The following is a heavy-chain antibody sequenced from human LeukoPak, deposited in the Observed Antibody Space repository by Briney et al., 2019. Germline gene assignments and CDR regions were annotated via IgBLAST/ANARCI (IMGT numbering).Heavy chain of an antibody. CDR1: GDSLSSNHYY. V-gene: IGHV4-39*01. CDR2: IYYSGST. Sequence: PSDTLSLTCTVSGDSLSSNHYYWGWIRQPPGKGLEWNGSIYYSGSTYYNSSLKSRVTISPHTSKHQFSLKLSSVTAADTAVYYCARHLRYYDNVWGSYRLSTFDYWGQGTLVTVSS. D-gene: IGHD3-16*02. J-gene: IGHJ4*02. CDR3: ARHLRYYDNVWGSYRLSTFDY.